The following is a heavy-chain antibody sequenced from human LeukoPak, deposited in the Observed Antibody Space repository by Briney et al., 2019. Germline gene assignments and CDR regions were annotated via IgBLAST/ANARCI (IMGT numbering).Heavy chain of an antibody. Sequence: GGSLRLSCAASGFTFSSYEMNWFRQPPGKGLEGVAVISYDGSINFYAASVKGRFTISRDNSKNTLYLQMNSLRAEDTALYFCARDRRYCSGGSCYFDYFFDYWGQGTLVTVSS. V-gene: IGHV3-30-3*01. J-gene: IGHJ4*02. CDR2: ISYDGSIN. CDR3: ARDRRYCSGGSCYFDYFFDY. CDR1: GFTFSSYE. D-gene: IGHD2-15*01.